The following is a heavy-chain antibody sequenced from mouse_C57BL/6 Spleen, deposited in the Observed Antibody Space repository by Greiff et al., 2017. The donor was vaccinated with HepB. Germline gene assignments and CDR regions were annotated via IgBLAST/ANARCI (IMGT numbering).Heavy chain of an antibody. CDR1: GYTFTDYN. Sequence: EVQLQQSGPELVKPGASVKMSCKASGYTFTDYNMHWVKQSHGKSLEWIGYINPNNGGTSYNQKFKGKATLTVNKSSSTAYMELRSLTSEDSAVYYCARGTTVVARGYYAMDYWGQGTSVTVSS. D-gene: IGHD1-1*01. V-gene: IGHV1-22*01. J-gene: IGHJ4*01. CDR3: ARGTTVVARGYYAMDY. CDR2: INPNNGGT.